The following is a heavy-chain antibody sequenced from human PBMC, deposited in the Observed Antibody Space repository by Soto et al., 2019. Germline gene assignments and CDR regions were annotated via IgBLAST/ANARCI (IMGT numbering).Heavy chain of an antibody. V-gene: IGHV4-31*03. CDR2: ISYSGST. J-gene: IGHJ3*02. CDR1: GGSISSGNYY. Sequence: QAQLQESGPGLVKPSQTLSLTCTVSGGSISSGNYYWNWIRLHPGKGLEWIGHISYSGSTYYTPSLKSRVTISVDTSKIQFSLKLSSVTAADTAVYFCARARYGDYDDAFDIWGQGTMVTVSS. CDR3: ARARYGDYDDAFDI. D-gene: IGHD4-17*01.